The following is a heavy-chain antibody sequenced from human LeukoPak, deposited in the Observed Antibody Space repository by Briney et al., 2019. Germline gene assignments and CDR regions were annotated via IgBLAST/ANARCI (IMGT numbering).Heavy chain of an antibody. D-gene: IGHD6-13*01. Sequence: PGGSLRLSCAASGFTFSSYEMNWVRQAPGKGLEWVSYIDSGGATTNYADSVKGRFTISRDNAKNSLYLQMDSLRAEDSAVYYCARRGGGAAVYDYWGQGTLVTVSS. CDR3: ARRGGGAAVYDY. CDR2: IDSGGATT. J-gene: IGHJ4*02. CDR1: GFTFSSYE. V-gene: IGHV3-48*03.